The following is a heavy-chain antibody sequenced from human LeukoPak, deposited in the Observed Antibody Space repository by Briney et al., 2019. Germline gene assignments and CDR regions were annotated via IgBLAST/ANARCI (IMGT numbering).Heavy chain of an antibody. CDR1: RLTFSGYS. CDR3: ARVRAAAEGTTFDY. D-gene: IGHD6-13*01. CDR2: ISRDSSVI. Sequence: PGGSLRLSCAASRLTFSGYSMNWVRQAPGKGLEWVSYISRDSSVIYYADSVKGRFTISRDNAKNSLYLQMNSLRAEDTAVFYCARVRAAAEGTTFDYWGQGTLVTVSS. J-gene: IGHJ4*02. V-gene: IGHV3-48*01.